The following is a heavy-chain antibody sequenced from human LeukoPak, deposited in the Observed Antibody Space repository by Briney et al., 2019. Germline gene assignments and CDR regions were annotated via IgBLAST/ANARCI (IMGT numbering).Heavy chain of an antibody. D-gene: IGHD3-22*01. CDR1: GGTFSSYA. CDR2: IIPILGIA. V-gene: IGHV1-69*04. Sequence: SVKVSCKASGGTFSSYAISWVRQAPGQGLEWMGRIIPILGIANYAQKFQGRVTITADKSTSTAYMELSSLRSEDTAVYYCARDKGPYYYDSTESFFDYWGQGTLVTVSS. CDR3: ARDKGPYYYDSTESFFDY. J-gene: IGHJ4*02.